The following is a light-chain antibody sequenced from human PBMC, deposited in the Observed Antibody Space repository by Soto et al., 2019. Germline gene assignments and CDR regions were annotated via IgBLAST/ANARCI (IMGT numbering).Light chain of an antibody. J-gene: IGLJ2*01. CDR3: CSYEGSSTSVI. CDR2: EGS. Sequence: QSALTQPASVSDSPGQSITISCTGTSSDVGSSNLVSWYQQHPDKAPKLMIYEGSKRPSGVSNRFSGSKSGNTASLTISGLQAEDEAEYYCCSYEGSSTSVIFGGGTKLTVL. CDR1: SSDVGSSNL. V-gene: IGLV2-23*01.